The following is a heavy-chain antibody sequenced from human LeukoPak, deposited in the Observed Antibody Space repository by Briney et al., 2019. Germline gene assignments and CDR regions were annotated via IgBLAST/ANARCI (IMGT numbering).Heavy chain of an antibody. J-gene: IGHJ5*02. V-gene: IGHV3-23*01. CDR3: AKDERYCSGGSCYRGFDP. Sequence: SVKGRFTISRDNSKNTLYLQMNSLRAEDTAVYYCAKDERYCSGGSCYRGFDPWGQGTLVTVSS. D-gene: IGHD2-15*01.